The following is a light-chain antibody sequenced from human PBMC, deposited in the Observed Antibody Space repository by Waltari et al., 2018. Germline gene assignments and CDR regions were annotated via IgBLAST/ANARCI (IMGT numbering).Light chain of an antibody. J-gene: IGKJ2*01. CDR2: GAS. CDR1: ESISGY. V-gene: IGKV1-39*01. Sequence: DIQMTQSPSSLSASVGDTVTITCRASESISGYLNWYQQKPGKAPILLIYGASTLQSGVPSRFSGGVSGTDFTLTISSLQPEDFGIYYCQHYVGWPPAYTFGQGTKLEIK. CDR3: QHYVGWPPAYT.